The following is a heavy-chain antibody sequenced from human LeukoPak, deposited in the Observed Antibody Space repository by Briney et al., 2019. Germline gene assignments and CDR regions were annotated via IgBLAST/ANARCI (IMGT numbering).Heavy chain of an antibody. V-gene: IGHV3-23*01. Sequence: PGGSLRLSCAASGFTFSSYSMNWVRQAPGVGLEWVSAIDGGGGRTWHADSVRGRFTISRDNSKNTLFMQMNSLRAEDTAVYYCAKDFYDSSGSRYDYWGQGTLVTVSS. CDR3: AKDFYDSSGSRYDY. J-gene: IGHJ4*02. CDR2: IDGGGGRT. CDR1: GFTFSSYS. D-gene: IGHD3-22*01.